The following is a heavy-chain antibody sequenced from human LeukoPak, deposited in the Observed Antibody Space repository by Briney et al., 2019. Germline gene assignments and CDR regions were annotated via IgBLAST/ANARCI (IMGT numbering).Heavy chain of an antibody. Sequence: GGSLRLSCAASGFIFSLYPMTWGRQAPGKGLEWLSNIRDSGGEMYYADSVKGRFTITRDNAKNTLYLQMNGLRVEDTAVYFCARDHNWAFDFWGRGSLVTVSS. D-gene: IGHD1-1*01. CDR2: IRDSGGEM. CDR1: GFIFSLYP. J-gene: IGHJ4*02. V-gene: IGHV3-48*01. CDR3: ARDHNWAFDF.